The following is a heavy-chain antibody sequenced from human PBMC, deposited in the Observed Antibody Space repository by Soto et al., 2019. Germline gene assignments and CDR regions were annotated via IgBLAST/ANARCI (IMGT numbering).Heavy chain of an antibody. V-gene: IGHV3-23*01. CDR1: GFTFSSYA. J-gene: IGHJ6*02. CDR3: AKVVPAAITLVYYYYYGMDV. Sequence: PGGSLRLSCAASGFTFSSYAMSWVRQAPGKGLEWVSAISGSGGSTYYADSVKGRFTISRDNSKNTLYLQMNSLRAEDTAVYYCAKVVPAAITLVYYYYYGMDVWGQGTTVTVSS. CDR2: ISGSGGST. D-gene: IGHD2-2*02.